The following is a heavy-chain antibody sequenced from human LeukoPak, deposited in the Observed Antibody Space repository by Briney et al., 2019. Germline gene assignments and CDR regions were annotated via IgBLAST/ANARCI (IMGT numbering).Heavy chain of an antibody. CDR1: GGSISSYY. V-gene: IGHV4-59*01. CDR3: ARFLHLSDTVTTA. Sequence: SETLSLTCTVSGGSISSYYWSWIRQPPGKGLEWIGYIYYSGSTNYNPSLKSRVTISVDTSKNQFSLKLSSVTAADTAVYYCARFLHLSDTVTTAWGQGTLVTVSS. J-gene: IGHJ5*02. CDR2: IYYSGST. D-gene: IGHD4-17*01.